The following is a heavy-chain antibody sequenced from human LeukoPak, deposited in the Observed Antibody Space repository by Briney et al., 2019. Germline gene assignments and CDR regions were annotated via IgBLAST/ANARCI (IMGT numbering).Heavy chain of an antibody. Sequence: SQTLSLTCTVFGGSIRSGDYFWSWIRQPPGKGLEWIGYIYYSGSTHYSPSLRSRVTISLDTSKNQFSLKLSYVTAADTAVYYCGRGGYDYRWFDPWGRGTLVTVSS. V-gene: IGHV4-30-4*01. J-gene: IGHJ5*02. CDR1: GGSIRSGDYF. CDR2: IYYSGST. D-gene: IGHD4-11*01. CDR3: GRGGYDYRWFDP.